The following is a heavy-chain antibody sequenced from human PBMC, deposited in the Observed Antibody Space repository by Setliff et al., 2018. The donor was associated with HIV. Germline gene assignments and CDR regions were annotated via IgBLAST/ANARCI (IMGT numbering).Heavy chain of an antibody. CDR1: GGSISSGGYY. CDR3: AREGVYSYYDFDP. CDR2: IYYSGST. V-gene: IGHV4-31*03. Sequence: SETLSLTCTVSGGSISSGGYYWSWIRQHPGKGLEWIGYIYYSGSTYYNPSLKSRVTISVDTSKNQFSLKLSSVTAADTAVYYCAREGVYSYYDFDPWGQGALVTVSS. D-gene: IGHD4-4*01. J-gene: IGHJ5*02.